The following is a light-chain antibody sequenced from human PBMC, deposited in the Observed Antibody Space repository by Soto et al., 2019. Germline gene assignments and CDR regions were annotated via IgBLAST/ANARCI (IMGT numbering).Light chain of an antibody. J-gene: IGKJ5*01. CDR2: DAS. CDR1: QSISNW. Sequence: IQIAQSPSTLSASVGDRVTITCRASQSISNWLAWYQQKQGKAPKLLIYDASGLESGVPSRFSGSGSGAEFTLTLSSLQPDDFANYYCQQSYSSRSITFGQGTRLEIK. CDR3: QQSYSSRSIT. V-gene: IGKV1-5*01.